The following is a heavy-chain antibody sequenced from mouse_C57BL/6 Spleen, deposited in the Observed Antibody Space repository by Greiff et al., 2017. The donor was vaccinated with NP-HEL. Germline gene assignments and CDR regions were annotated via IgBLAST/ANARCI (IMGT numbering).Heavy chain of an antibody. CDR3: ARQDYGRGFAY. CDR1: GFTFSDYG. D-gene: IGHD1-1*01. Sequence: EMKLMESGGGLVKPGGSLKLSCAASGFTFSDYGMHWVRQAPEKGLEWVAYISSGSSTIYYADTVKGRFTISRDNAKNTLFLQMTSLRSEDTAMYYCARQDYGRGFAYWGQGTLVTVSA. V-gene: IGHV5-17*01. CDR2: ISSGSSTI. J-gene: IGHJ3*01.